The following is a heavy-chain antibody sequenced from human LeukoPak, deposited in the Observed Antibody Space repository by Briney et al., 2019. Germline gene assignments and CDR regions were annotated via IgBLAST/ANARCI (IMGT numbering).Heavy chain of an antibody. D-gene: IGHD6-6*01. CDR3: ARVRSVHAFDI. J-gene: IGHJ3*02. Sequence: GGSLRLSCAASGFTFNNYAMSWVRQAPGKGLEWVSVIYSGGSTYYADSVKGRFTISRDNSKNTLYLQMNSLRAEDTAVYYCARVRSVHAFDIWGQGTMVTVS. V-gene: IGHV3-66*01. CDR1: GFTFNNYA. CDR2: IYSGGST.